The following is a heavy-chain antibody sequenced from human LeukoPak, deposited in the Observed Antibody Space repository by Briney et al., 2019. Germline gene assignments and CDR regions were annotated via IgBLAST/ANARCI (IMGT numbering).Heavy chain of an antibody. D-gene: IGHD6-19*01. CDR1: GYTFTGYY. CDR2: INPNSGDT. V-gene: IGHV1-2*06. J-gene: IGHJ5*02. Sequence: GPSLKLSCEPSGYTFTGYYMHSVPQAPRQGVYWMGRINPNSGDTSHTQTFQGRVPMTRATSITTAHIERDNLISHDTAGFFRARGGYTSGWHLGGWFDPWGQGTLVTVSS. CDR3: ARGGYTSGWHLGGWFDP.